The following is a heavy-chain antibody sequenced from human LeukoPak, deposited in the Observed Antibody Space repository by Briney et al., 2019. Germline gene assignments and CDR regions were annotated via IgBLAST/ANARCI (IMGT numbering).Heavy chain of an antibody. CDR2: IWYDGSNK. CDR3: AKEVGGFDY. V-gene: IGHV3-33*06. Sequence: GGSLRLSCAASGFTFSSYGMHWVRQAPGKGLEWVAVIWYDGSNKYYADSVKGRFTISRDNPKNTLYLQMNSLRAEDTAVYYCAKEVGGFDYWGQGTLVTVSS. J-gene: IGHJ4*02. CDR1: GFTFSSYG.